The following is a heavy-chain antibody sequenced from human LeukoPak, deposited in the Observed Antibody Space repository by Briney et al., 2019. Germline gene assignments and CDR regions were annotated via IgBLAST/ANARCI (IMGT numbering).Heavy chain of an antibody. D-gene: IGHD5/OR15-5a*01. CDR2: IKTDGSST. J-gene: IGHJ3*02. CDR1: GFTFSSYW. CDR3: ARGVSGTGPDI. V-gene: IGHV3-74*01. Sequence: PGGSLRLSCAASGFTFSSYWMHWVRQAPGKGLVWVSCIKTDGSSTDYADSVKGRFTISRDNAKNTMYLQMSSLRAEDTAAYYCARGVSGTGPDIWGLGTMVTVSS.